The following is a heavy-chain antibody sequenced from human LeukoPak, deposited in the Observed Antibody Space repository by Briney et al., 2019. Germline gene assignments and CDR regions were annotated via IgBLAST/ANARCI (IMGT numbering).Heavy chain of an antibody. CDR1: GFTVSSNY. CDR2: IKQDGSEK. V-gene: IGHV3-7*01. Sequence: GGSLRLSCAASGFTVSSNYMSWVRQAPGKGLEWVANIKQDGSEKYYVDSVKGRFTISRDNAKNSLYLQMNSLRAEDTAVYYCARSPYCSSTSCPYDYWGQGTLVTVSS. J-gene: IGHJ4*02. D-gene: IGHD2-2*01. CDR3: ARSPYCSSTSCPYDY.